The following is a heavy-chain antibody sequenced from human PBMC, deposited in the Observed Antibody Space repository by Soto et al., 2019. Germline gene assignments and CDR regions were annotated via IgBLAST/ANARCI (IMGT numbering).Heavy chain of an antibody. V-gene: IGHV4-39*01. CDR3: ASRYGPSEFDH. J-gene: IGHJ4*02. CDR2: IHGNGGT. D-gene: IGHD3-9*01. CDR1: GDSISSSSYY. Sequence: QLQLEESGPGLVKSSETLSLTCSVSGDSISSSSYYWGWIRQSPGEGLEWIGNIHGNGGTQYNTSLSSLVIISVDTSANQFSPRLTSVTAADPSVYYCASRYGPSEFDHWGQGSLVTVSS.